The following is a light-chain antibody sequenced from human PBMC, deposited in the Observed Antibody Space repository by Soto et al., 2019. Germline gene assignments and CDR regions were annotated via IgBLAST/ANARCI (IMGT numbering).Light chain of an antibody. Sequence: QSPPTQPASLSGSTAQSIPISCTGNSSDIGAYNYVSWYQQHPGKAPKLMIHEVTNRPSGVSDRFSGSKSGNTASLTISGLQADHEAAYYCSSHTTYTTRVFGTGTEVTV. CDR2: EVT. J-gene: IGLJ1*01. V-gene: IGLV2-14*01. CDR1: SSDIGAYNY. CDR3: SSHTTYTTRV.